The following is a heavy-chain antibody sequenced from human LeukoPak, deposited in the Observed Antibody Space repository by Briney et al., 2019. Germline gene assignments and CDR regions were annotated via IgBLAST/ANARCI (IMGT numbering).Heavy chain of an antibody. J-gene: IGHJ4*02. CDR2: ISYDGSNK. Sequence: GGSLRLSCAASGFTFSSYGMHWVRQAPGKGLEWVAVISYDGSNKYYADSVKGRFTISRDNSKNTLYLQMNSLRAEDTAVYYCARDRQSVYWGPFDYWGQGTLVTVSS. D-gene: IGHD7-27*01. CDR1: GFTFSSYG. CDR3: ARDRQSVYWGPFDY. V-gene: IGHV3-30*19.